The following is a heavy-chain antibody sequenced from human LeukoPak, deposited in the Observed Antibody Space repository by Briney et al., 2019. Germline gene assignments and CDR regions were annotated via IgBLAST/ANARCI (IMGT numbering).Heavy chain of an antibody. V-gene: IGHV3-23*01. CDR1: GFTFSNSA. CDR3: AKGPGNYYGSGSRGDDY. J-gene: IGHJ4*02. CDR2: ISGSGGST. D-gene: IGHD3-10*01. Sequence: PGGSLRLSCAASGFTFSNSALSWVRQAPGKGLEWVSDISGSGGSTYYADSVKGRFTISRDNSKNTLYLQMNSLRAEDTAVYYCAKGPGNYYGSGSRGDDYWGQGTLVTVSS.